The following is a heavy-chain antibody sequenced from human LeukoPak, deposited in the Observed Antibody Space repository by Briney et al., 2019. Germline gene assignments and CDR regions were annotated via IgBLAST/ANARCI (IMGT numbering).Heavy chain of an antibody. D-gene: IGHD1-1*01. J-gene: IGHJ4*02. CDR1: GDSVSGNSVA. V-gene: IGHV6-1*01. CDR2: TYYRSKWYY. Sequence: SQTLSLTCDISGDSVSGNSVAWNWLRQSPSRGLEWLGRTYYRSKWYYDYPVSVKSRITINPDTSKNQFSLHLNSVTPEGTAVYYCARQYNNALGYWGQGTLVTVSS. CDR3: ARQYNNALGY.